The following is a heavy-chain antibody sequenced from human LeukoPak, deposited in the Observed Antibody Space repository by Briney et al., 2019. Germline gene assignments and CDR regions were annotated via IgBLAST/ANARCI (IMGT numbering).Heavy chain of an antibody. J-gene: IGHJ4*02. D-gene: IGHD3-9*01. CDR3: ARDRGLVGLRYFDWLPYPYYFDY. Sequence: GGFLRLSCTASGFTFSTYSMNWVRQAPGKGLEWVSYITSSSSTIYYTDSVRGRFTISRDNAKNSLYLQMNSLRAEDTAVYYCARDRGLVGLRYFDWLPYPYYFDYWGQGTLVTVSS. CDR1: GFTFSTYS. CDR2: ITSSSSTI. V-gene: IGHV3-48*04.